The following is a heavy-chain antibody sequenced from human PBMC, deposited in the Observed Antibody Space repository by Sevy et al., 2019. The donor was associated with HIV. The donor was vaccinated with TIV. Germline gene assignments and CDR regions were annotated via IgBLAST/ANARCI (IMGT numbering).Heavy chain of an antibody. J-gene: IGHJ4*02. D-gene: IGHD3-22*01. CDR2: ISAYNGNT. V-gene: IGHV1-18*04. CDR3: ARDVGPVEKYYDSSGYLY. CDR1: GYTFTSYG. Sequence: ASVKVSCKASGYTFTSYGISWVRQAPGQGLEWMGWISAYNGNTNYAQKLQGRVTMTTDTSTSTAYMELRSLRSDDTAVYYCARDVGPVEKYYDSSGYLYWGQGTLVTVSS.